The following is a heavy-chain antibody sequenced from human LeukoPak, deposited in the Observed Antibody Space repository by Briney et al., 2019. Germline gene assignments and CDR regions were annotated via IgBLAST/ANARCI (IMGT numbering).Heavy chain of an antibody. Sequence: SETLSLTCAVYDGSFSGYYWSWIRQPPGKGLEWIGEINHSGSTNYSPSLKSRVTISVDTSKNQFSLKLSSVTAADTAVYYCARGSRMSRITIFGVTKGAIDYWGQGTLVTVSS. CDR1: DGSFSGYY. D-gene: IGHD3-3*01. CDR2: INHSGST. CDR3: ARGSRMSRITIFGVTKGAIDY. J-gene: IGHJ4*02. V-gene: IGHV4-34*01.